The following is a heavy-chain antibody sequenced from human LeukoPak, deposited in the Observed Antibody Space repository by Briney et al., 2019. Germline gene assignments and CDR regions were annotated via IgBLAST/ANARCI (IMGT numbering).Heavy chain of an antibody. CDR1: GFTVSSNY. Sequence: GGSLRLSCAASGFTVSSNYMSWVRQAPGKGLEWVSVIYSGGSTYYADSVKGRFTISRDNSKNTLYLQMNSLRAEDTAVYYCAKDLYGDYDFDCWGQGTLVTVSS. V-gene: IGHV3-53*01. CDR3: AKDLYGDYDFDC. CDR2: IYSGGST. J-gene: IGHJ4*02. D-gene: IGHD4-17*01.